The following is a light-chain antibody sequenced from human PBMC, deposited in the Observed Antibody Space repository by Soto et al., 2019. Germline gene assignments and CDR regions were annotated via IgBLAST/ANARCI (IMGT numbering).Light chain of an antibody. CDR3: CAYADTFYV. Sequence: QSFLRQPRSVSGSPGHSFTISCTGTSSDVGSYKDVSWYQHHPGKVPKLMIYDVSERPSGVPDRFSGSKSGNTASLTISGLQAEDGAIYYCCAYADTFYVFGTGTKVTVL. CDR2: DVS. V-gene: IGLV2-11*01. J-gene: IGLJ1*01. CDR1: SSDVGSYKD.